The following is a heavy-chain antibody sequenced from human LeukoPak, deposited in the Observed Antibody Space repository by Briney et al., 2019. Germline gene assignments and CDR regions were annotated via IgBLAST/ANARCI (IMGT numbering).Heavy chain of an antibody. CDR2: INPSGGST. CDR1: GYTFTSYY. J-gene: IGHJ4*02. CDR3: ARGAWIQGPHDY. D-gene: IGHD5-18*01. V-gene: IGHV1-46*01. Sequence: ASVKVSCKASGYTFTSYYMHWVRQAPGQGLEWMGIINPSGGSTSYAQKFQGRVIMTRDTSTSTVYMELSRLRSDDTAVYYCARGAWIQGPHDYWGQGTLVTVSS.